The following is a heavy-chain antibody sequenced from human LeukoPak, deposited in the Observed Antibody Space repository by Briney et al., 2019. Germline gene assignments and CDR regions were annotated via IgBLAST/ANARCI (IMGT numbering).Heavy chain of an antibody. Sequence: SQTLSLTCAISGDSVSSNSAAWNWIRQSPSRGLEWLGRTYYRSKWYNDYAVSVKSRITINPDTSKNQFSLQLNSVTPEDTAVYYCARANAYGDYPTSEDYYYMDVWGKGTTVTISS. CDR3: ARANAYGDYPTSEDYYYMDV. V-gene: IGHV6-1*01. CDR2: TYYRSKWYN. D-gene: IGHD4-17*01. J-gene: IGHJ6*03. CDR1: GDSVSSNSAA.